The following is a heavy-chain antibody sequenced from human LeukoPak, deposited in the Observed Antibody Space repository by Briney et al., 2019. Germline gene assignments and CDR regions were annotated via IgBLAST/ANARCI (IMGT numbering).Heavy chain of an antibody. J-gene: IGHJ4*02. CDR1: GGSISSYY. CDR2: IYTSGST. V-gene: IGHV4-4*09. D-gene: IGHD2-2*01. Sequence: PSETLSLTCTVSGGSISSYYWSWIRQPPGKGLEWIGYIYTSGSTNYNPSLKSRVTISVDTSKNQFSLKLSSVTAADTAVYYCVRVVPAYYFDYWGQGTLSPSPQ. CDR3: VRVVPAYYFDY.